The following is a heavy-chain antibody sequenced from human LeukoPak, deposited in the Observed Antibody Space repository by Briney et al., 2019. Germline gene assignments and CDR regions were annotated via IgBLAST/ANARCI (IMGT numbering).Heavy chain of an antibody. Sequence: SVKVSCKASGGTFSSYAISWVRQAPGQGLEWMGGIIPIFGTANYAQKFQGRVTITADESTSTAYMELSSLRSEDTAVYYCARAGGGSSGYHYDSFQVPEIDYWAQGPLVPVSS. D-gene: IGHD3-22*01. CDR3: ARAGGGSSGYHYDSFQVPEIDY. CDR1: GGTFSSYA. J-gene: IGHJ4*02. CDR2: IIPIFGTA. V-gene: IGHV1-69*01.